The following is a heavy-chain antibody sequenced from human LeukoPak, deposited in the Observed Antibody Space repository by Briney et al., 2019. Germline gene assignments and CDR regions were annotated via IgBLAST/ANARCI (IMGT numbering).Heavy chain of an antibody. D-gene: IGHD3-22*01. CDR1: GGSFSGYY. Sequence: KPSETLSLTCAVYGGSFSGYYWSWIRQPPGKGLEWIGEINHSGSTNYNPSLKGRVTISVDTSKNQFSLKLGSVTAADTAVYYCARGLSYYDSSGYPNWGQGTLVTVSS. V-gene: IGHV4-34*01. CDR2: INHSGST. CDR3: ARGLSYYDSSGYPN. J-gene: IGHJ4*02.